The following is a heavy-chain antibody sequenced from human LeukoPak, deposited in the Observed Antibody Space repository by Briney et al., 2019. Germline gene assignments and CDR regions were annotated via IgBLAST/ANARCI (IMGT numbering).Heavy chain of an antibody. CDR2: INHSGST. CDR3: ARDLPMSSTRDAFDV. V-gene: IGHV4-34*01. CDR1: GGSFSGYY. D-gene: IGHD2/OR15-2a*01. Sequence: PSETLSLTCAVYGGSFSGYYWSWIRQPPGKGLEWIGEINHSGSTNYNPSLKSRVTISVDTSKNQFSLKLSSVTAADTAVYYCARDLPMSSTRDAFDVWGQGTMVTVSS. J-gene: IGHJ3*01.